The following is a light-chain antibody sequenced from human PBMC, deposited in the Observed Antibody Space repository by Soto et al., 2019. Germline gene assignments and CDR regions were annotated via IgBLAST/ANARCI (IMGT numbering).Light chain of an antibody. CDR1: TSDVGSYSL. Sequence: QSVLTQPASVSGSPGQSITMSCTGTTSDVGSYSLLSWYQQHPGKAPKLMIYEDSKRPSGVSTRFSGSKSGNTASLTISGLQAEDEADYYCYSYAGSSIYVFGTGTKVTLL. V-gene: IGLV2-23*01. CDR3: YSYAGSSIYV. J-gene: IGLJ1*01. CDR2: EDS.